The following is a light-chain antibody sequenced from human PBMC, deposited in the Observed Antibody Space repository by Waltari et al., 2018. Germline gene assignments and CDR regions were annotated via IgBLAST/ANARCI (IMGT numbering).Light chain of an antibody. CDR2: EVS. V-gene: IGLV2-8*01. CDR3: SSYAGSDNLV. J-gene: IGLJ2*01. CDR1: RNDVGAYNS. Sequence: QSALTQPPSASGSPGQSVPISCTGSRNDVGAYNSVCWFQQHPGKAPKVMIYEVSKRPSGVPDRFSGSKSGNTASLTVSGLQAEDEADYYCSSYAGSDNLVFGGGTKLTVL.